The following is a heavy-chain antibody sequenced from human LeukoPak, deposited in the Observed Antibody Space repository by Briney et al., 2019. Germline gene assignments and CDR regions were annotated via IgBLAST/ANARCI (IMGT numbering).Heavy chain of an antibody. J-gene: IGHJ4*02. D-gene: IGHD6-13*01. CDR3: ARDAGEIHRAFSSGIAAAGVGGY. CDR2: ISYDGSNK. V-gene: IGHV3-30*03. CDR1: GFTFSSYG. Sequence: GGSLRLSCAASGFTFSSYGMHWVRQAPGKGLEWVAVISYDGSNKYYADSVKGRFTISRDNSKNTLYLQMNSLRAEDTAVYYCARDAGEIHRAFSSGIAAAGVGGYWGQGTLVTVSS.